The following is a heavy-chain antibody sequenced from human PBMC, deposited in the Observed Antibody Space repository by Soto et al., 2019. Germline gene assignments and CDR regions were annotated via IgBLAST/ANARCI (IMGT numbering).Heavy chain of an antibody. D-gene: IGHD5-12*01. Sequence: QVQLVQSGAEVKKPGSSVNVSCKASGGTFSNYPISWVRQAPGQGLEWMGGIIPIFGTVNYAQKFQGRVTITADESTSTAYMELSSLRFEDTAVYYCARGNHRWLQLWYFDLWGRGTLVTVSS. CDR1: GGTFSNYP. CDR3: ARGNHRWLQLWYFDL. J-gene: IGHJ2*01. CDR2: IIPIFGTV. V-gene: IGHV1-69*12.